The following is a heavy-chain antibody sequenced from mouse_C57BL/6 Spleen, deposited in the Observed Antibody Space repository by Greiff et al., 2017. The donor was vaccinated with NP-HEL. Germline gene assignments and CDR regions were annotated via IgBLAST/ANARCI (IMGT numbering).Heavy chain of an antibody. CDR1: GYTFTSYY. CDR3: AREGMVAYDD. D-gene: IGHD1-1*02. V-gene: IGHV1-66*01. J-gene: IGHJ2*01. Sequence: VQLQQSGPELVKPWASVKISCKASGYTFTSYYINWVQQRPGQGLEWIGWIYPGCGTSKYNEQFKGKATLKADTSASSAQMQLSSLKSEDSAVYYCAREGMVAYDDRGQGTTLTVSS. CDR2: IYPGCGTS.